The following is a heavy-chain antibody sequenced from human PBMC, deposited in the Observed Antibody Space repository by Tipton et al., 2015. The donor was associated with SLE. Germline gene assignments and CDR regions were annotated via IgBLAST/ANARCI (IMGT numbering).Heavy chain of an antibody. V-gene: IGHV4-61*02. D-gene: IGHD6-13*01. CDR3: ARYHSSSWYLDY. Sequence: LRLSCTVSGGSITNTNYYWSWIRQPAGKGLVRIGRIYTSGSTNHNPSLKSRVTMSADTSKNQFSLKLNSVTAADTAVYYCARYHSSSWYLDYWGQGTLVTVSA. J-gene: IGHJ4*02. CDR1: GGSITNTNYY. CDR2: IYTSGST.